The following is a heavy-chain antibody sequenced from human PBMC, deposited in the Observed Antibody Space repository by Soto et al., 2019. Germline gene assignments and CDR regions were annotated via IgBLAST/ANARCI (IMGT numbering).Heavy chain of an antibody. CDR3: ARVHGDYSAFDI. J-gene: IGHJ3*02. Sequence: ASETLSLTCTVSGGSISSYYWSWIRQPPGKGLEWIGYIYYSGSTNYNPSLKSRVTISVDTSKNQFSLKLSSVTAADTAVYYCARVHGDYSAFDIWGQGTMVTV. CDR1: GGSISSYY. V-gene: IGHV4-59*01. CDR2: IYYSGST. D-gene: IGHD4-17*01.